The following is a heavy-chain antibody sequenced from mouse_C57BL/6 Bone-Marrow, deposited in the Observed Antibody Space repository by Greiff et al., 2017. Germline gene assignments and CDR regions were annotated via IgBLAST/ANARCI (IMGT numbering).Heavy chain of an antibody. V-gene: IGHV1-9*01. J-gene: IGHJ4*01. CDR3: ARTGTWNYYAMDY. Sequence: QVQLQQSGAELMKPGASVKLSCKATGYTFTGYWIEWVKQRPGHGLEWIGEILPGSGSTTYNEKFKGKATFTADTSSNTAYMQLSSLTTEDSAIYYCARTGTWNYYAMDYWGQGTSVTVSS. CDR1: GYTFTGYW. CDR2: ILPGSGST. D-gene: IGHD4-1*01.